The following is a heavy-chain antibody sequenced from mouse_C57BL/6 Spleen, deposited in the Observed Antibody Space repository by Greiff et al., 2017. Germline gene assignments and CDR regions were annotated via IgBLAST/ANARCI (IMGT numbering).Heavy chain of an antibody. CDR3: TTLYYKGNY. CDR1: GFNIKDYY. Sequence: EVKLQESGAELVRPGASVKLSCTASGFNIKDYYMHWVKQRPEQGLEWIGRIDPEDGDTEYAPKFQGKATMTADTASNKAYLQRSSLTSEDTAVYYCTTLYYKGNYWGQGTLVTVSA. J-gene: IGHJ3*01. CDR2: IDPEDGDT. D-gene: IGHD2-1*01. V-gene: IGHV14-1*01.